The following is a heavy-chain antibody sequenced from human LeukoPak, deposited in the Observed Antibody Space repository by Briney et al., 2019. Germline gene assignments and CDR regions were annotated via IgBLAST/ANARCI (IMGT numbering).Heavy chain of an antibody. J-gene: IGHJ6*03. V-gene: IGHV1-69*05. Sequence: GASVKVSCKASGGTFSSYAISRVRQAPGQGLEWMGRIIPIFGTANYAQKFQGRVTITTDESTSTAYMELSSLRSEDTAVYYCARVVAGYSSSAQRYYYYMDVWGKGTTVTVSS. D-gene: IGHD6-6*01. CDR1: GGTFSSYA. CDR3: ARVVAGYSSSAQRYYYYMDV. CDR2: IIPIFGTA.